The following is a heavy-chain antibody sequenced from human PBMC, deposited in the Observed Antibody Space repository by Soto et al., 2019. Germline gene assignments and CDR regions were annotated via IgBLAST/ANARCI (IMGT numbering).Heavy chain of an antibody. CDR3: ARLTRGVYESGRLWEKFDY. CDR2: VYWDDDK. J-gene: IGHJ4*02. CDR1: GFSLSSNGMG. D-gene: IGHD5-12*01. Sequence: QITVKESGLTLVKPTQTLTLTCTFSGFSLSSNGMGVGWIRQSPGKALEWLALVYWDDDKRYSPSLRSRLTITQDTSKNPVDLTMTNMDPLDTATSSCARLTRGVYESGRLWEKFDYWGQGTLVTVSS. V-gene: IGHV2-5*02.